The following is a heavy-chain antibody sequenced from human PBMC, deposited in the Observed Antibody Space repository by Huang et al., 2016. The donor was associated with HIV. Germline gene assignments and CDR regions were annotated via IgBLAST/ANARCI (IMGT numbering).Heavy chain of an antibody. J-gene: IGHJ3*01. CDR3: ARGFSLGFYYKIKYPYAFDL. V-gene: IGHV1-8*01. CDR2: LNPNMGNT. CDR1: GYRFMHYD. D-gene: IGHD3-22*01. Sequence: QEQLVQSGPEVRDPGASVTVSCKASGYRFMHYDIHWVRQAAGQGLEWSGWLNPNMGNTGVSRRFHGRETTTRDIAPTTVFMQLRRLTSDDTATYYCARGFSLGFYYKIKYPYAFDLWGQGTVVTVTS.